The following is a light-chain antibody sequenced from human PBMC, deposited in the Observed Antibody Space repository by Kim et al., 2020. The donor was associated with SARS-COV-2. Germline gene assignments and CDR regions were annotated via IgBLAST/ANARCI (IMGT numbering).Light chain of an antibody. CDR1: QSISWF. Sequence: ASVGDRVTITCRASQSISWFLYWYQQKPGKAPNLLIYAASHLQSGVPSRFSGSGSGTDFTLTITSLQPEDFGTYYCQQTYGTPRTFGGGTKVDIK. CDR2: AAS. CDR3: QQTYGTPRT. V-gene: IGKV1-39*01. J-gene: IGKJ4*01.